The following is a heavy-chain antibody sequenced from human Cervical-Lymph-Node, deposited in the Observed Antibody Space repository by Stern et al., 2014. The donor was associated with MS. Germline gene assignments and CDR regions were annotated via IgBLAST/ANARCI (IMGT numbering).Heavy chain of an antibody. D-gene: IGHD6-19*01. Sequence: VHLVESGAEVKKPGASVKLSCKASGYSFPSYYIHWVRQAPGQGLAWLGIIDRSGGSISYAQTFRGRLTMTRDTSTSTVYMELSSLRSEDTAVYYCARDLIAVAGNYYYGMDVWGQGTTLTVSS. CDR2: IDRSGGSI. V-gene: IGHV1-46*01. CDR1: GYSFPSYY. J-gene: IGHJ6*02. CDR3: ARDLIAVAGNYYYGMDV.